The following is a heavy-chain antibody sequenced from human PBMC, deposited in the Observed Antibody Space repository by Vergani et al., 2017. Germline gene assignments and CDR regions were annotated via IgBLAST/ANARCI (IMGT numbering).Heavy chain of an antibody. D-gene: IGHD6-19*01. CDR2: INTNTGNP. V-gene: IGHV7-4-1*02. Sequence: QVQLVQSGSELKKPGASVKVSCKASGYTFTSYAMTWVRQAPGQGLEWMGWINTNTGNPTYPQGFTGRFVFSLDTTVSTAYLQISSLKAEDTAVYYGAREARGSGWYGGWFDPWGQGTLVTVSS. CDR1: GYTFTSYA. J-gene: IGHJ5*02. CDR3: AREARGSGWYGGWFDP.